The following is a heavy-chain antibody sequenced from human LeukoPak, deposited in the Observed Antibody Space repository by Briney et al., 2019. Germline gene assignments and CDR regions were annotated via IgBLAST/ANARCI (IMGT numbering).Heavy chain of an antibody. CDR3: ARKNDFEI. CDR1: VGSISSDH. J-gene: IGHJ3*02. Sequence: SETLSLSCSFSVGSISSDHWDWIPQTPGRGLEWIGCFYYSGRTYYNPSLKGRVTISVDMSKSQFCLRLTSVTAADTAVYYCARKNDFEIWGQGTLVTVSS. D-gene: IGHD2/OR15-2a*01. CDR2: FYYSGRT. V-gene: IGHV4-59*01.